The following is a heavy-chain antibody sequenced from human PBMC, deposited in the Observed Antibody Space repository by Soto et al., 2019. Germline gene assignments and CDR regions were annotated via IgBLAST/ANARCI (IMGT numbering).Heavy chain of an antibody. CDR2: IYPGDSDI. CDR1: GYSFNKYW. Sequence: ISCKGSGYSFNKYWIGCVRQMPGKGLEWMGVIYPGDSDIRYGPSFQGQVTISVDKSISTAYLQWSSLRASDTAMYYCARTAAAGKYYYGVDVWGQGTTVTVSS. V-gene: IGHV5-51*01. D-gene: IGHD6-13*01. CDR3: ARTAAAGKYYYGVDV. J-gene: IGHJ6*02.